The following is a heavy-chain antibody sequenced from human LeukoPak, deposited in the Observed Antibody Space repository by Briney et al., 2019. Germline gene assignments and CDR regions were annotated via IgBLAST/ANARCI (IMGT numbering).Heavy chain of an antibody. CDR3: AITTSWLPDVFDI. J-gene: IGHJ3*02. Sequence: SETLFLTCAVHGGSFSGYYWSWIRQPPGKGLELIGRIYTSGSTNYNPSLKSRITISVDTSKNQFSLKLSSVTAADTAVYYCAITTSWLPDVFDIWGQGTMVTVSS. CDR1: GGSFSGYY. D-gene: IGHD2-2*01. CDR2: IYTSGST. V-gene: IGHV4-4*09.